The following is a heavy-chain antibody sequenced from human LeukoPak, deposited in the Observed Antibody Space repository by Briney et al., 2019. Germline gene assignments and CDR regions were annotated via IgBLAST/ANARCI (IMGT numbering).Heavy chain of an antibody. D-gene: IGHD3-22*01. V-gene: IGHV1-69*06. J-gene: IGHJ4*02. CDR1: GGTFSSYA. CDR2: ITPIFGTA. Sequence: SVKVSCKASGGTFSSYAISWVRQAPGQGLEWMGGITPIFGTANYAQKFQGRVTITADKSTSTAYMELSSLRSEDTAVYYCAKDSGTMIVVVITCFDYWGQGTLVTVSS. CDR3: AKDSGTMIVVVITCFDY.